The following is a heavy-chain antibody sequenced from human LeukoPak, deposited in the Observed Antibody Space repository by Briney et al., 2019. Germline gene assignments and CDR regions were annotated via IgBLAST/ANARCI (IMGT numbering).Heavy chain of an antibody. CDR2: MSYDGSNK. Sequence: GGSLRLSCAASGFPFSSYGMHWVRQAPGKGLEWMAVMSYDGSNKYYADSVKGRFTISRDNSKNTLYLQMNSLRAEDTAVYYCAKDQSTQPHLADYWGQGTLVTVSS. CDR3: AKDQSTQPHLADY. J-gene: IGHJ4*02. CDR1: GFPFSSYG. V-gene: IGHV3-30*18. D-gene: IGHD2/OR15-2a*01.